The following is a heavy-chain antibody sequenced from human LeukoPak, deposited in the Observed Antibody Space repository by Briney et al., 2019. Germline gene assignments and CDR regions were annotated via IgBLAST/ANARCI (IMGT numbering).Heavy chain of an antibody. V-gene: IGHV4-59*03. J-gene: IGHJ4*02. CDR3: AGRYCTSTTCYVGAVAGYEL. D-gene: IGHD2-2*01. CDR2: VSYSGTT. Sequence: SETLSLTCSVSGDSITTYSWTWIRQPPGKGLEWVGYVSYSGTTNYNPSLKSRVTMSVDTSKNQFSLKMSSVTAADTAVYYCAGRYCTSTTCYVGAVAGYELWGQGTLVTVSS. CDR1: GDSITTYS.